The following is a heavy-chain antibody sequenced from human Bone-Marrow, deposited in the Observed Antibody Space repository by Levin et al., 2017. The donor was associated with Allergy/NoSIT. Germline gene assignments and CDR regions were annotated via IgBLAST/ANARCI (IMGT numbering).Heavy chain of an antibody. CDR3: ARDLDGYKHEDAFDI. CDR1: GGTFSSYA. Sequence: SVKVSCKASGGTFSSYAISWVRQAPGQGLEWMGGIIPIFGTANYAQKFQGRVTITADESTSTAYMELSSLRSEDTAVYYCARDLDGYKHEDAFDIWGQGTMVTVSS. D-gene: IGHD5-24*01. J-gene: IGHJ3*02. V-gene: IGHV1-69*13. CDR2: IIPIFGTA.